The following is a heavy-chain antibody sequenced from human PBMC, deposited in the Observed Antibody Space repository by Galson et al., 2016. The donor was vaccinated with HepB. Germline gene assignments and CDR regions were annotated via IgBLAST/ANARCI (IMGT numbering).Heavy chain of an antibody. D-gene: IGHD2-15*01. Sequence: SLRLSCAVSGFTFTNYAMNWVRQAPGKGLEWVAYISVSSKKIDYADSVKGRFTISRDNAKNSLYLQMSSLRAEDTAVYYCASPKRDYSTNYYYGMDVWGQGTTVTVSS. J-gene: IGHJ6*02. CDR3: ASPKRDYSTNYYYGMDV. CDR2: ISVSSKKI. CDR1: GFTFTNYA. V-gene: IGHV3-48*01.